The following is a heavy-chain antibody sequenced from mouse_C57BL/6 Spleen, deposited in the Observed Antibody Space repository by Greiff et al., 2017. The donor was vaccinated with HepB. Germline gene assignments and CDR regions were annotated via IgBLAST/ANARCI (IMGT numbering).Heavy chain of an antibody. Sequence: VQLQQSGPELVKPGASVKISCKASGYTFTDYYMNWVKQSHGKSLEWIGDINPNNGGTSYNQKFKGKATLTVDKSSSTAYMELRSLTSEDSAVYYCARRPFFYYRYAMDYWGQGTSVTVSS. CDR2: INPNNGGT. CDR3: ARRPFFYYRYAMDY. D-gene: IGHD2-1*01. J-gene: IGHJ4*01. V-gene: IGHV1-26*01. CDR1: GYTFTDYY.